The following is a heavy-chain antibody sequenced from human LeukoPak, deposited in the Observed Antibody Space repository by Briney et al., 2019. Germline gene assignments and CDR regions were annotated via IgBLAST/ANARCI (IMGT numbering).Heavy chain of an antibody. V-gene: IGHV3-11*01. J-gene: IGHJ6*04. CDR1: GFIFSDYY. Sequence: GGSLRLSCAASGFIFSDYYMNWIRQAPGKGLEWVSHINGGGTTKYYADSVRGRFTLSRDDAKNTLYLQMNNLRAEDTAAYYCTRGVFSDVWGTGTTVTVSS. CDR2: INGGGTTK. CDR3: TRGVFSDV.